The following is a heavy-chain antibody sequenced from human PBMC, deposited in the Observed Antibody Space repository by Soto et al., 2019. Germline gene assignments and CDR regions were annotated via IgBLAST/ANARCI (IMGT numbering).Heavy chain of an antibody. CDR1: GGSISTVDYW. J-gene: IGHJ4*02. D-gene: IGHD7-27*01. CDR2: IYDGGRT. V-gene: IGHV4-30-4*01. Sequence: QVQLQESGPGLVKPSQTLSLTCTVSGGSISTVDYWWSWIRQSPDMGLEWIGHIYDGGRTYNNPSLESRVTLSVDTSKSQRSLTLSSVSAADTAVYYCARWPSGDKVDSWGQGTLVTVSS. CDR3: ARWPSGDKVDS.